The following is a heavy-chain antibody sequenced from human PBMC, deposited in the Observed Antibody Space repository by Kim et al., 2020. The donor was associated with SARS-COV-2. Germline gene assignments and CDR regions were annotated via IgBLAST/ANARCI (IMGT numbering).Heavy chain of an antibody. V-gene: IGHV4-39*07. Sequence: SETLSLTCTVSGGSISSSSYYWGWIRQPPGKGLEWIGSIYYSGSTYYNPSLKSRVTISVDTSKNQFSLKLSSVTAADTAVYYCARVWFEYYFDYWGQGTLVTVSS. CDR2: IYYSGST. D-gene: IGHD3-10*01. J-gene: IGHJ4*02. CDR3: ARVWFEYYFDY. CDR1: GGSISSSSYY.